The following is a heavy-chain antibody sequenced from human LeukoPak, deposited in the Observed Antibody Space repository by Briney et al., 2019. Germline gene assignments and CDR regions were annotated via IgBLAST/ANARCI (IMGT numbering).Heavy chain of an antibody. D-gene: IGHD2-2*01. CDR1: GFTFSSYA. V-gene: IGHV3-23*01. CDR2: VSGSGGTT. Sequence: GGSLRLSCAASGFTFSSYAMSWVRQAPGKGVEWVSAVSGSGGTTYYADSVKGRFTISRDNSKNTLYLQINSLTAEDTAVYYCARGFVLLFDDIVVVPAAQHPPSDAFDIWGQGTMVTVSS. J-gene: IGHJ3*02. CDR3: ARGFVLLFDDIVVVPAAQHPPSDAFDI.